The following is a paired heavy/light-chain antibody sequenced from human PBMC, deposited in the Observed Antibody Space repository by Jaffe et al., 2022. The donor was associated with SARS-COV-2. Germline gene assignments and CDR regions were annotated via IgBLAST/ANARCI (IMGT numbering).Heavy chain of an antibody. CDR1: GGSISSSSYY. CDR2: IYYSGST. Sequence: QLQLQESGPGLVKPSETLSLTCTVSGGSISSSSYYWGWIRQPPGKGLEWIGSIYYSGSTYYNPSLKSRVTISVDTSKNQFSLKLSSVTAADTAVYYCARHRDLGYCSSTSCLWGGYYFDYWGQGTLVTVSS. J-gene: IGHJ4*02. CDR3: ARHRDLGYCSSTSCLWGGYYFDY. V-gene: IGHV4-39*01. D-gene: IGHD2-2*01.
Light chain of an antibody. J-gene: IGKJ1*01. CDR3: QQYNNWQGT. CDR2: GAS. Sequence: EIVMTQSPATLSVSPGERATLSCRASQSVSSNLAWYQQKPGQAPRLLIYGASTRATGIPARFSGSGSGTEFTLTISSLQSEDFAVYYCQQYNNWQGTFGQGTKVEIK. V-gene: IGKV3-15*01. CDR1: QSVSSN.